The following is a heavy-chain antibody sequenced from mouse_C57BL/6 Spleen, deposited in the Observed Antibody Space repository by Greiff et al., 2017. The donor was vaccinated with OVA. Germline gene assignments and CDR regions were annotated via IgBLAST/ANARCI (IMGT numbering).Heavy chain of an antibody. CDR3: ARPGGGAWFAY. Sequence: EVQGVESGGGLVKPGGSLKLSCAASGFTFSSYTMSWVRQTPEKRLEWVATISGGGGNTYYPDSVKGRFTISRDNAKNTLYLQMSSLRSEDTALYYCARPGGGAWFAYWGQGTLVTVSA. CDR1: GFTFSSYT. CDR2: ISGGGGNT. V-gene: IGHV5-9*01. J-gene: IGHJ3*01.